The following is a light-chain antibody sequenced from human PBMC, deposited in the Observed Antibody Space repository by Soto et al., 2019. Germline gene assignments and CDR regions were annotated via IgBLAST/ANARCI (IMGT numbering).Light chain of an antibody. J-gene: IGLJ1*01. CDR1: SSDVGGYNY. V-gene: IGLV2-14*01. CDR3: SSYASSATLV. Sequence: QSALTQPASVSGSPGQSITISCTGTSSDVGGYNYVSWYQQYPGKAPKLIIYDVGDRPSGVSNRFSGSKSGNTASLTISGLQADDEADYYCSSYASSATLVFGTGTKVTVL. CDR2: DVG.